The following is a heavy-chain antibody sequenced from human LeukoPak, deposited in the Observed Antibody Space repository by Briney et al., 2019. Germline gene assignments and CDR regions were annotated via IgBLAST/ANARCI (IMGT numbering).Heavy chain of an antibody. CDR2: VNHSGST. J-gene: IGHJ6*04. CDR1: GGSFSGYY. Sequence: SETLSLTCAVYGGSFSGYYWSWIRQPPGKGLEWIGEVNHSGSTNYNPSLKSRVTISVDTSKNQFSLKLSSVTAADTAVYYCARGQSSEWLRTYYYYYGMDVWGTGTTVTVSS. CDR3: ARGQSSEWLRTYYYYYGMDV. V-gene: IGHV4-34*01. D-gene: IGHD5-12*01.